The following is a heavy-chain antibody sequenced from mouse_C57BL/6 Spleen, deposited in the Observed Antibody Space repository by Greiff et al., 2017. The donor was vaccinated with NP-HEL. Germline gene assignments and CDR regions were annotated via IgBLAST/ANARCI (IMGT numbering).Heavy chain of an antibody. Sequence: EVQLQQSGPELVKPGASVKISCKASGYSFTDYNMNWVKQSNGKSLEWIGVINPNYGTTSYNQKFKGKATLTVDQSSSTAYMQLNSLTSEDSAVYYCATIVYYYGSIYWYFDVWGTGTTVTVSS. V-gene: IGHV1-39*01. D-gene: IGHD1-1*01. CDR2: INPNYGTT. CDR3: ATIVYYYGSIYWYFDV. CDR1: GYSFTDYN. J-gene: IGHJ1*03.